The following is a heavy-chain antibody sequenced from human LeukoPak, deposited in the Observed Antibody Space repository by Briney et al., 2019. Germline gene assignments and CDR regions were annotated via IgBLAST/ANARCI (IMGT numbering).Heavy chain of an antibody. D-gene: IGHD6-19*01. J-gene: IGHJ4*02. Sequence: PSETLSLTCTVSGDSISSGDYYWTWIRQHPGKGLEWIGYIHYSGSTYYNPSLKSRVTISVDTSKNQFSLNVSSVTAADTAVYYCARAKYSSGWYLDYWGQGTLVTVSS. CDR2: IHYSGST. CDR3: ARAKYSSGWYLDY. V-gene: IGHV4-31*03. CDR1: GDSISSGDYY.